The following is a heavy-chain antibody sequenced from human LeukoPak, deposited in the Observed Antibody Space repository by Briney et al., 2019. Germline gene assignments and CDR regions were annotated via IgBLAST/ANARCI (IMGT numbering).Heavy chain of an antibody. V-gene: IGHV3-23*01. D-gene: IGHD1-7*01. Sequence: PGGSLRLSCAASGFTFSSCGMSWVRQAPGKGLEWVSGISGSGGSTYYADSVKGRFTISRDNSKNTLYLQMNSLRAEDTAVYYCAKGRGLTGTTGYFDYWGQGTLVTVSS. J-gene: IGHJ4*02. CDR3: AKGRGLTGTTGYFDY. CDR2: ISGSGGST. CDR1: GFTFSSCG.